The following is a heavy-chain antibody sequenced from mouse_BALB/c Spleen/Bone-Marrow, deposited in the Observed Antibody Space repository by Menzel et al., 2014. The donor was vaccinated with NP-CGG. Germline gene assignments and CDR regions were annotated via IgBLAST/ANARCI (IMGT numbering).Heavy chain of an antibody. J-gene: IGHJ3*01. D-gene: IGHD2-14*01. CDR2: ISSGGSYT. V-gene: IGHV5-6-4*01. CDR3: TRSYYRYDEEAWFAY. Sequence: EVQLVESGGGLVKPGGSLKLSCAASGFTFSSYTMSWVRQTPEKRLEWVATISSGGSYTYYPDSVKGRFTISRDNAKNTLYLQMSRLKSEYTAMYYCTRSYYRYDEEAWFAYWGQGTLVTVSA. CDR1: GFTFSSYT.